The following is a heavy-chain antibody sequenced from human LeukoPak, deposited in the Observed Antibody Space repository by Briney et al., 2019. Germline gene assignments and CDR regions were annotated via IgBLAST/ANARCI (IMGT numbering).Heavy chain of an antibody. V-gene: IGHV4-59*01. Sequence: GSLRLSCAASGFSFSSYTMNWVRQAPGKGLEWIGYIYYSGSTYYNPSLKSRVTISVDTSKNQFSLKLSSVTAADTAMYYCARLPREISSKDDYGDQSANYWGQGTLVTVSS. J-gene: IGHJ4*02. D-gene: IGHD4-17*01. CDR2: IYYSGST. CDR3: ARLPREISSKDDYGDQSANY. CDR1: GFSFSSYT.